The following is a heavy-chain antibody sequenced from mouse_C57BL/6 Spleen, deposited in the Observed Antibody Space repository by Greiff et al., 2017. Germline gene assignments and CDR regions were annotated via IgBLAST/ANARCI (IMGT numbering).Heavy chain of an antibody. CDR1: GYSITSGYY. D-gene: IGHD1-1*01. Sequence: EVKLMESGPGLVKPSQSLSLTCSVTGYSITSGYYWNWIRQFPGNKLEWMGYISYDGSNNYNPSLKNRISITRDTSKNQFFLKLNSLTTEDTATYYCARDTTVVARYFDVWGTGTTVTVSS. CDR3: ARDTTVVARYFDV. V-gene: IGHV3-6*01. CDR2: ISYDGSN. J-gene: IGHJ1*03.